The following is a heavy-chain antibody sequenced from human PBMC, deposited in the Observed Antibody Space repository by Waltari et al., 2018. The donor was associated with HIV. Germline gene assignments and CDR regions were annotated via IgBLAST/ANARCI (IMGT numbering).Heavy chain of an antibody. V-gene: IGHV3-74*01. CDR3: AILATKFEAFDI. CDR1: GFTFSSYW. D-gene: IGHD5-12*01. J-gene: IGHJ3*02. CDR2: VYGDGSST. Sequence: EMQLVESGGGLVQPGGSLRLSCAASGFTFSSYWIQWVRQVPGKGLVWVSRVYGDGSSTSYADSVRGRFTISRDNAKNTLYLQMNSLRVEDTAVYYCAILATKFEAFDIWGQGTMVTVSS.